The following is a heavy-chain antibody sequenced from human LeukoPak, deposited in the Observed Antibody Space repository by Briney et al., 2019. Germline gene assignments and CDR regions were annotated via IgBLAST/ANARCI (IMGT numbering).Heavy chain of an antibody. CDR3: ARRSIADRVLDY. V-gene: IGHV1-8*02. CDR1: GGTFSSYA. CDR2: MNPNSGNT. D-gene: IGHD6-6*01. J-gene: IGHJ4*02. Sequence: ASVKVSCKASGGTFSSYAISWVRQATGQGLEWMGWMNPNSGNTGYAQKFQGRVTMTRNTSISTAYMELSSLRSEDTAVYYCARRSIADRVLDYWGQGTLVTVSS.